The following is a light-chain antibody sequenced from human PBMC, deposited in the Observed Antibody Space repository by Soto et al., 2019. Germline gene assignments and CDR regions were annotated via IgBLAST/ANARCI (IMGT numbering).Light chain of an antibody. CDR2: GAS. CDR3: QQHDSSPWM. J-gene: IGKJ1*01. V-gene: IGKV3-20*01. Sequence: EIVLTQSPGTLPFSPGERATLSCRASQSVSNTYVAWYQHIPGQTPRLLIYGASNRATGIPDRFSGSGSGTDFTLTISRLEPEDFAVYYCQQHDSSPWMFGQGTKVDIK. CDR1: QSVSNTY.